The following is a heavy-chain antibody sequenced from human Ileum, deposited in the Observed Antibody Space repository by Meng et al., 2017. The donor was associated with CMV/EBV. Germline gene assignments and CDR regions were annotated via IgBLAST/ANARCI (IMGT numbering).Heavy chain of an antibody. CDR2: INPDTGDT. V-gene: IGHV1-18*04. J-gene: IGHJ4*02. Sequence: SCKASGYSFTTYYIIWVRQAPGQGLECMGWINPDTGDTNYAQMVQGRVTMTTDTSTNTAFMELRSLRSDDTAVYYCATDLPAESFDYWGQGTLVTVSS. CDR1: GYSFTTYY. CDR3: ATDLPAESFDY. D-gene: IGHD3-10*01.